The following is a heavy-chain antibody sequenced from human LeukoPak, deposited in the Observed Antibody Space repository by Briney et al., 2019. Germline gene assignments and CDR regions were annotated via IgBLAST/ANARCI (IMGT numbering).Heavy chain of an antibody. CDR3: ARLMISPYYYGMDV. J-gene: IGHJ6*02. D-gene: IGHD3-22*01. V-gene: IGHV4-59*08. CDR1: GGSISSYY. Sequence: SETLSLTCTVSGGSISSYYWSWIPQPPGKGLEWIGYIYYSGSTNYNPSLKSRVTISVDTSKNQFSLKLSSVTAADTAVYYCARLMISPYYYGMDVWGQGTTVTVSS. CDR2: IYYSGST.